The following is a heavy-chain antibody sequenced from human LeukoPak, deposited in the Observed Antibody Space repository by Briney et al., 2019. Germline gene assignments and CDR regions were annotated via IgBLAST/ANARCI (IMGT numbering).Heavy chain of an antibody. CDR1: GGSISSSSYY. J-gene: IGHJ4*02. CDR3: ARDAIAAAGTFEY. D-gene: IGHD6-13*01. CDR2: IYYSGST. V-gene: IGHV4-39*07. Sequence: SETLSLTCTVSGGSISSSSYYWGWIRQPPGKRLEWIGSIYYSGSTYYNPSLKSRVTISVDTSKNQFSLKLSSVTAADTAVYYCARDAIAAAGTFEYWGQGTLVTVSS.